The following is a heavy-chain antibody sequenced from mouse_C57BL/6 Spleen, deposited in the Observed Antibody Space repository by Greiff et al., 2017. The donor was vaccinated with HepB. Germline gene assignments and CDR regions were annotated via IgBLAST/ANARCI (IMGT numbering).Heavy chain of an antibody. Sequence: EVQLQQSGPELVKPGASAKIPCKASGYTFTDYNMDWVKQSHGKSLEWIGDINPNNGGTIYNQKFKGKATLTVDKSSSTAYMELRSLTSEDTAVYYCARSGDYDRFAYWGQGTLVTVSA. CDR3: ARSGDYDRFAY. J-gene: IGHJ3*01. V-gene: IGHV1-18*01. CDR1: GYTFTDYN. D-gene: IGHD2-4*01. CDR2: INPNNGGT.